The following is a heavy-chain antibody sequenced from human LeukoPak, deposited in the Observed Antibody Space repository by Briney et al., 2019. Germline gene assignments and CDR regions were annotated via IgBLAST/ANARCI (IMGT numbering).Heavy chain of an antibody. D-gene: IGHD5-18*01. CDR3: ARNRPTAMVTGAFDI. CDR1: GGTFSGSA. V-gene: IGHV1-69*01. J-gene: IGHJ3*02. Sequence: ASVKVSCKASGGTFSGSAISWVRQAPGQGLEWMGGIIPIFGTANYAQKFQGRVTITADESTSTAYMELNSLRSEDSAVYYCARNRPTAMVTGAFDIWGQGTMVTVSS. CDR2: IIPIFGTA.